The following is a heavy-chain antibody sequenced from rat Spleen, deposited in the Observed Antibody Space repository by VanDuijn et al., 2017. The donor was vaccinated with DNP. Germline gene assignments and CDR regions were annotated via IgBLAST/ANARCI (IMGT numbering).Heavy chain of an antibody. CDR1: RFSFGDFF. J-gene: IGHJ1*01. D-gene: IGHD1-11*01. Sequence: EVQLVESGGGLVQPGRSLKLSCAASRFSFGDFFMAWVRQAPKKGLEWVATISYDGSNTYYRDSVKGRFTISRDNAKSTLYLQMDSLRSEDTATYYCTTFDYGIFWGPGTMVTVSS. CDR3: TTFDYGIF. CDR2: ISYDGSNT. V-gene: IGHV5-7*01.